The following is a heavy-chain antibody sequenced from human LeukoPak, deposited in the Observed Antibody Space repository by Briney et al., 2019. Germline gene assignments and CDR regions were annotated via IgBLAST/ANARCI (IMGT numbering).Heavy chain of an antibody. V-gene: IGHV1-2*02. CDR3: ATVERSFDFLLVPLTY. D-gene: IGHD3-9*01. CDR1: GHIFTDSN. Sequence: ASVRVSCKASGHIFTDSNIHWVRQAPGQGLEWMGWINPKTGATKYAERFHGRVTMTGDTSISTGYMELSRLTSDDTAVYFCATVERSFDFLLVPLTYWGQGTLVTVSS. CDR2: INPKTGAT. J-gene: IGHJ4*02.